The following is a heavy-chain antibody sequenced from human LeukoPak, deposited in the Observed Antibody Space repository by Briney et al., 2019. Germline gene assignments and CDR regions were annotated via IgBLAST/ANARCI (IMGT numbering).Heavy chain of an antibody. D-gene: IGHD2-21*02. CDR1: GYTFTSYY. Sequence: ASVKVSCKASGYTFTSYYMHWVRQAPGQGLEWMGIIDPSGGSTSYAQKFQGRVTMTRDTSTSTVYMELSSLRSEDTAVYYCASRTYCGGDCLYVFDIWGQGTMVTVSS. J-gene: IGHJ3*02. CDR3: ASRTYCGGDCLYVFDI. V-gene: IGHV1-46*01. CDR2: IDPSGGST.